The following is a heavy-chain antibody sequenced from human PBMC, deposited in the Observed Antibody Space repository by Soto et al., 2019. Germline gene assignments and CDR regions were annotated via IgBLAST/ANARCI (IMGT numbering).Heavy chain of an antibody. CDR1: GGSISSGDYY. CDR2: IYYSAST. D-gene: IGHD3-22*01. CDR3: ARGAHYYDSSDSSPLDY. V-gene: IGHV4-30-4*02. J-gene: IGHJ4*02. Sequence: PSETLSLTCTVSGGSISSGDYYWSWLRPPPGKDLEWYVYIYYSASTYSTPSLQGRVTIYVYTSKNQFALKLSSVTAAETAVYYGARGAHYYDSSDSSPLDYWGQGTLVTVSS.